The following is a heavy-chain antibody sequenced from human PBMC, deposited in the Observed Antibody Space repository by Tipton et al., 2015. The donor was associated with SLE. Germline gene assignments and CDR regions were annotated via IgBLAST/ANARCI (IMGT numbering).Heavy chain of an antibody. CDR2: INPNSGGT. V-gene: IGHV1-2*06. CDR1: GYTFTGYY. J-gene: IGHJ4*02. Sequence: QSGAEVKKPGASVKVSCKASGYTFTGYYMHWVRQAPGQGLEWMGRINPNSGGTNYAQKFQGRVTMTRDTSISTAYMELSRLRSDDTAVYYCANPVTRGSYYDFDYWGQGTLVTVSS. CDR3: ANPVTRGSYYDFDY. D-gene: IGHD1-26*01.